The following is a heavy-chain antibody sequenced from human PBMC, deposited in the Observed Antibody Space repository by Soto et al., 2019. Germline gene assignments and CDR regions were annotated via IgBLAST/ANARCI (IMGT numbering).Heavy chain of an antibody. CDR1: GFTFSNYA. CDR3: ARAGCDGGTCYTLVGLRYGMDV. Sequence: QVQLVESGGGVVQPGRSLRLSCAASGFTFSNYAMYWVRQAPGKELEWVAVISYDGNNKYYADSVKGRFTISRDNSKNTLYLQMNSLRAEATAVYYCARAGCDGGTCYTLVGLRYGMDVWGQGTTVTVSS. J-gene: IGHJ6*02. D-gene: IGHD2-15*01. V-gene: IGHV3-30-3*01. CDR2: ISYDGNNK.